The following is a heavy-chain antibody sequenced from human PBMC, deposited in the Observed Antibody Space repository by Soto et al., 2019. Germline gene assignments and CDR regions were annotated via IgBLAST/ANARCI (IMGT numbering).Heavy chain of an antibody. Sequence: PSETLSLTCAVYGGSFSGYYWSWIRQPPGKGLEWIGEINHSGSTNYNPSLKSRVTISVDTSKNQFSLKLSSVTAADTAVYYCARHPDYDILTGFDYWGQGTLVTVSS. CDR3: ARHPDYDILTGFDY. CDR1: GGSFSGYY. D-gene: IGHD3-9*01. J-gene: IGHJ4*02. V-gene: IGHV4-34*01. CDR2: INHSGST.